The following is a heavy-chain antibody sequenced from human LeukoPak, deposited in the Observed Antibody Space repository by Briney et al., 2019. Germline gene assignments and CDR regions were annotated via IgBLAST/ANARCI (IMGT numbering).Heavy chain of an antibody. V-gene: IGHV3-30*18. D-gene: IGHD1-1*01. CDR1: GFTFSSYG. Sequence: PGRSLRLSCAASGFTFSSYGMHWVRQAPGKGLEWVAVISYDGSNKYYADSVKGRFTIPRDNSKNTLYLQMNSLRAEDTAVYYCAKAWRAFDYWGQGTLVTVSS. CDR2: ISYDGSNK. J-gene: IGHJ4*02. CDR3: AKAWRAFDY.